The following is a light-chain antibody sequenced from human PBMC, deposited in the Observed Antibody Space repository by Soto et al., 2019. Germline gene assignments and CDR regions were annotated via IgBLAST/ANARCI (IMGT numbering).Light chain of an antibody. CDR2: GAS. Sequence: EIVLTQSPGTLSLSPGERATLSCRASQSVSSSFLAWYQQKPGQAPRLLIYGASNRATGIPERFSGSGSGTDFTLTISRLEPEDVAVYYCQQYVTSPWAFGQGTKVAIE. CDR3: QQYVTSPWA. J-gene: IGKJ1*01. V-gene: IGKV3-20*01. CDR1: QSVSSSF.